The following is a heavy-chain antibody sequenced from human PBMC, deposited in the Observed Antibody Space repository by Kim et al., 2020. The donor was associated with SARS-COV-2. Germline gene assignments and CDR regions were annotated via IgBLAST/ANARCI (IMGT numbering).Heavy chain of an antibody. V-gene: IGHV1-46*01. J-gene: IGHJ3*02. CDR3: ARVYSNHYAFEI. D-gene: IGHD4-4*01. Sequence: SYAQKFQGRVTMTRDTSTSTVYMERSSRRSEDTSVYYCARVYSNHYAFEIWGQGTMVTVSS.